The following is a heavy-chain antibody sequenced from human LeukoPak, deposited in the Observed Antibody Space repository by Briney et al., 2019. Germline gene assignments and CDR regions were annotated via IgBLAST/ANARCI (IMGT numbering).Heavy chain of an antibody. V-gene: IGHV4-38-2*02. D-gene: IGHD3-3*01. CDR2: IYHSGST. J-gene: IGHJ3*02. CDR1: GYSISSGYY. CDR3: ARGAFGVLLSAFDI. Sequence: PSETLSLTCTVSGYSISSGYYWGWIRQPPGKGLEWIGNIYHSGSTYSNPSLKSRVIISVDTSKNQFSLKLSSVTAADTAVYWCARGAFGVLLSAFDIWGQGTMVTVSS.